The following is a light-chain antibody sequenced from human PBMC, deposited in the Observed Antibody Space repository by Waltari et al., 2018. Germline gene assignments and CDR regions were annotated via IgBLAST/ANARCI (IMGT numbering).Light chain of an antibody. V-gene: IGLV1-44*01. CDR1: SSNIGSNT. J-gene: IGLJ6*01. CDR2: SNN. CDR3: ATWDDSLNANV. Sequence: QSVLTQPPSVSATPGQTVTISCSGSSSNIGSNTVNWYQHLPGMAPKLLMYSNNERPSGVPDRFAGSKSGTSASLAISGLQSEDEADYYCATWDDSLNANVFGSGTKVTVL.